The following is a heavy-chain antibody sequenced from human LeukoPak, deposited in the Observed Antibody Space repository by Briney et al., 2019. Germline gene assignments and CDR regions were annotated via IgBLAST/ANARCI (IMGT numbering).Heavy chain of an antibody. CDR2: ISFDGRNK. Sequence: GGSLRLSCAASGFTFSSYGMHWVRQAPGKGLEWVAVISFDGRNKYYADSLKGRFTISRDNSKNTLYLQMNSLRVEDTAVYYCAKDPRGQQLVWGQGTLVTVSS. V-gene: IGHV3-30*18. D-gene: IGHD6-13*01. CDR3: AKDPRGQQLV. J-gene: IGHJ4*02. CDR1: GFTFSSYG.